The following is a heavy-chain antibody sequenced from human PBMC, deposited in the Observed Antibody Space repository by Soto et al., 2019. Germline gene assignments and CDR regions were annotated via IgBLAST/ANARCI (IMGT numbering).Heavy chain of an antibody. CDR3: ARDARSAEYDY. CDR2: IHGTRSII. Sequence: VQLVESGGGLVQPGGSLKLSCAVSGFSFSSHAMNWVRQAPGKGLEWVAYIHGTRSIIYYADSVKGRFTISRDNAKNSVYLQMDSLRYEDTALYYCARDARSAEYDYWGQGTLVTVSS. V-gene: IGHV3-48*02. CDR1: GFSFSSHA. J-gene: IGHJ4*02. D-gene: IGHD1-26*01.